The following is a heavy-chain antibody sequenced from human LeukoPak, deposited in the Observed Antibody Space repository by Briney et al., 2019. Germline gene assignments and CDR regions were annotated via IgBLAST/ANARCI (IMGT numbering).Heavy chain of an antibody. Sequence: GASVKVSCKASGYTFTSYDINWVRQATGQGLAWMGWMNPNSGNTGYAQKFQGRVTITRNTSISTAYMELSSLRSEDTAVYYCARGGRIYSGWYHPHGYWGQGTLVTVSS. CDR1: GYTFTSYD. V-gene: IGHV1-8*03. CDR3: ARGGRIYSGWYHPHGY. CDR2: MNPNSGNT. J-gene: IGHJ4*02. D-gene: IGHD6-19*01.